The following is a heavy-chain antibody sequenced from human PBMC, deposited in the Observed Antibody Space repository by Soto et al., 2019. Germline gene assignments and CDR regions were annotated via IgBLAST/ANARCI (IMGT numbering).Heavy chain of an antibody. CDR2: ISQSGST. Sequence: QVQLQQWGAGLLKPSETLSLTCAVYGQSFSGHTWSWIRQSPGKGLEWIGEISQSGSTYYNPSLKTRVTISAYTVNFQFARTLNSVTAADTGVFYCARGSGIAVIPGELEYVHDDYLGQGTLVSVSS. V-gene: IGHV4-34*01. J-gene: IGHJ4*02. CDR1: GQSFSGHT. D-gene: IGHD2-2*01. CDR3: ARGSGIAVIPGELEYVHDDY.